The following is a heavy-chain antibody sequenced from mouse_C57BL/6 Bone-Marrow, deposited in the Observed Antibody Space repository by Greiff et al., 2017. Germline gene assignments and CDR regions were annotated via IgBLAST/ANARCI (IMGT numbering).Heavy chain of an antibody. Sequence: EVTLMESGGDLVKPGGSLKLSCAASGFTFSSYGMSWVRQTPDKRLEWVATISSGGSYTYYPDSVKGRFTISRDNAKNTLYLQMSSLKSEDTAMYYCARRDYMNYEGAMDYWGQGTSVTVSS. CDR3: ARRDYMNYEGAMDY. D-gene: IGHD2-5*01. CDR1: GFTFSSYG. J-gene: IGHJ4*01. CDR2: ISSGGSYT. V-gene: IGHV5-6*02.